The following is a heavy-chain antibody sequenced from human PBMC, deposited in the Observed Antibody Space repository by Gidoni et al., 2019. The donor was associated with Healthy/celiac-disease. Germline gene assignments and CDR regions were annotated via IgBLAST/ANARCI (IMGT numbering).Heavy chain of an antibody. D-gene: IGHD1-7*01. J-gene: IGHJ4*02. CDR2: ISYDGSNK. CDR1: SFTFSSYG. V-gene: IGHV3-30*18. CDR3: AKGGGITGTTSDY. Sequence: QVQLVESGGGVVQPGRSLRLSCAASSFTFSSYGMHWVRQAPGKGLGWVAVISYDGSNKYYADSVKGRFTISRDNSKNTLYLQMNSLRAEDTAVYYCAKGGGITGTTSDYWGQGTLVTVSS.